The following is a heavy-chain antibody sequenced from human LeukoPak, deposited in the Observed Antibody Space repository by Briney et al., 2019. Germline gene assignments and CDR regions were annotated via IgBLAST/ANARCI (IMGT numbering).Heavy chain of an antibody. V-gene: IGHV3-23*01. J-gene: IGHJ4*02. CDR3: AKENPSTYYDILTGYYFIDY. CDR2: ISGSGGST. Sequence: GGSLRLSCAASGFTFSSYAMSWVRQAPGKGLEWVSAISGSGGSTYYADSVKGRFTISRDNSKNTLYLQMNGLRAEDTAVYYCAKENPSTYYDILTGYYFIDYWGQGTLVTASS. D-gene: IGHD3-9*01. CDR1: GFTFSSYA.